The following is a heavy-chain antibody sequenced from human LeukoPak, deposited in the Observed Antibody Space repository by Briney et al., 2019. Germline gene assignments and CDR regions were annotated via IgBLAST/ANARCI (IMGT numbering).Heavy chain of an antibody. J-gene: IGHJ6*02. V-gene: IGHV1-8*01. CDR2: MNPNTGDT. CDR3: ANSHPINIVVVPAAH. Sequence: GASVKVSCKAPGYPFTIFDINWVRQAPGQGLEWVGWMNPNTGDTVYAQNFRGRVTMTRDASIGTAYMELNSLRSEDTAVYYCANSHPINIVVVPAAHWGQGTTVTVSS. CDR1: GYPFTIFD. D-gene: IGHD2-2*01.